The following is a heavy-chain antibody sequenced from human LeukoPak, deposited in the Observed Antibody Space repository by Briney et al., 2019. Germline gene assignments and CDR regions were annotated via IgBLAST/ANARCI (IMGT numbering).Heavy chain of an antibody. CDR2: IYSGGST. CDR1: GFTFSSYG. V-gene: IGHV3-53*01. J-gene: IGHJ4*02. CDR3: ARGAAAGPRTYYFDY. D-gene: IGHD6-13*01. Sequence: PGRSLRLSCAASGFTFSSYGMHWVRQAPGKGLEWVSVIYSGGSTYYADSVKGRFTISRDNSKNTLYLQMNSLRAEDTAVYYCARGAAAGPRTYYFDYWGQGTLVTVSS.